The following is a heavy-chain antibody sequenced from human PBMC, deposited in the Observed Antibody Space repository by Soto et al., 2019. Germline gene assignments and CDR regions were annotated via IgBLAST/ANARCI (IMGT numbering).Heavy chain of an antibody. V-gene: IGHV1-69*02. CDR3: ARVGMITFGGVIAYYGMDV. CDR1: GGTFSSYT. D-gene: IGHD3-16*02. J-gene: IGHJ6*02. CDR2: IIPILGIA. Sequence: SVKVSCKASGGTFSSYTISWVRQAPGQGLEWMGRIIPILGIANYAQKFQGRVTITADKSTSTAYMELSSLRSEDTAVYYCARVGMITFGGVIAYYGMDVWGQGTTVTVSS.